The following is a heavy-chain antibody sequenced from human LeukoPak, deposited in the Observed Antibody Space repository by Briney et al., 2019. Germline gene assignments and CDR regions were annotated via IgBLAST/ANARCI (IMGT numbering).Heavy chain of an antibody. Sequence: GGSLRLSCAASGFTFSSYNMNWVRQAPGKGLEWVSSISSSSTYIYYTDSVRGRFTISRDNARNSLYLQMNSLRAEDTAVYWCARDYIAYDPLDYWGQGTLVTVSS. J-gene: IGHJ4*02. CDR1: GFTFSSYN. V-gene: IGHV3-21*01. CDR2: ISSSSTYI. D-gene: IGHD3-3*01. CDR3: ARDYIAYDPLDY.